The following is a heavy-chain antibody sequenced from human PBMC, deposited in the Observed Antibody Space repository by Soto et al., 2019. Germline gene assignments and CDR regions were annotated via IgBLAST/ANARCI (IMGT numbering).Heavy chain of an antibody. D-gene: IGHD6-19*01. CDR1: GFTVSSNY. V-gene: IGHV3-53*04. Sequence: EVQLVESGGGLVQPGGSLRLSCAASGFTVSSNYMSWVRQAPGKGLEWVSVIYSGGSTYYADSVKGRFTISRHNSKNTRYLPMNSLRAEDTAVYYCARGLAPYYYYYYMDVWGKGTTVTVSS. CDR2: IYSGGST. J-gene: IGHJ6*03. CDR3: ARGLAPYYYYYYMDV.